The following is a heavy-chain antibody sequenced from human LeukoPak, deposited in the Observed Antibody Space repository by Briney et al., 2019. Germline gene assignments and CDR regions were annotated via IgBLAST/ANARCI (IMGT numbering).Heavy chain of an antibody. V-gene: IGHV3-33*01. CDR2: LSYDGSNK. CDR1: GFTFSGYG. D-gene: IGHD6-19*01. J-gene: IGHJ4*02. Sequence: GRSLRLSCAASGFTFSGYGIHWVRQAPGKGLEWVAFLSYDGSNKFYADSVKGRFTISRDNSENTLHLQMNSLKDEDTAVYYCARGLYKNGWYYLDYWGQGTLVTVSS. CDR3: ARGLYKNGWYYLDY.